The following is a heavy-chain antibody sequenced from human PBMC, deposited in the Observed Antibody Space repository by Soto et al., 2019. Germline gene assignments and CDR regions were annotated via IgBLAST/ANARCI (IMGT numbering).Heavy chain of an antibody. J-gene: IGHJ4*02. D-gene: IGHD4-17*01. CDR2: VSFNGNIQ. CDR1: GFTTSDHS. V-gene: IGHV3-30*04. CDR3: VRMTSMMYFFDH. Sequence: QVHLVESGGGVVQPGRSLTLSCAASGFTTSDHSMHWVRQAPGKGLEWVAHVSFNGNIQQYSDSVKGRFTISRDNSNNTVFLQMTGLTPADTALYYCVRMTSMMYFFDHWGQGAQVTVSS.